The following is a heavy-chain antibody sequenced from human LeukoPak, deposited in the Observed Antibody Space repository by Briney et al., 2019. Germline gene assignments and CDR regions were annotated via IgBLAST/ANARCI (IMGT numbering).Heavy chain of an antibody. V-gene: IGHV1-18*04. CDR1: GYTFTSYG. CDR3: ARGYYANLNCLFPSDAFDI. J-gene: IGHJ3*02. CDR2: ISAYNGNT. D-gene: IGHD3-9*01. Sequence: ASVKVSRKASGYTFTSYGISWVRQAPGQGLEWMGWISAYNGNTNYAQKLQGRVTMTTDTSTSTAYMELRSLRSDDTAVYYCARGYYANLNCLFPSDAFDIWGQGTMVTVSS.